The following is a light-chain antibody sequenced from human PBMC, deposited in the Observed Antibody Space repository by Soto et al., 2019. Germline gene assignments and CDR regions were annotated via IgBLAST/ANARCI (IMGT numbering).Light chain of an antibody. J-gene: IGLJ1*01. CDR1: SSDVGGYSY. Sequence: QSALTQPASVSGSPGQSITISCTGTSSDVGGYSYVSWYQQHPDKAPKLMIYDVSNRPSGVSDRFSGSKSGNTASLTISGLQAEDEADYYCRSYTSSSTLYVFGTGTQLTVL. CDR2: DVS. CDR3: RSYTSSSTLYV. V-gene: IGLV2-14*01.